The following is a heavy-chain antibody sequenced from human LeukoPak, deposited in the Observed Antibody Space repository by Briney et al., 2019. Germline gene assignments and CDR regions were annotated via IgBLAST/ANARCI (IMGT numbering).Heavy chain of an antibody. J-gene: IGHJ4*02. D-gene: IGHD2-15*01. V-gene: IGHV4-34*01. Sequence: SETLSLTCAVYGGSFSGYYWSWIRQPPGKGLEWIGEISHSGSTNYNPSLKSRVTISVDTSKNQFSLKLSSVTAADTAVYYCARLVVVAATTDYWGQGTLVTVSS. CDR3: ARLVVVAATTDY. CDR1: GGSFSGYY. CDR2: ISHSGST.